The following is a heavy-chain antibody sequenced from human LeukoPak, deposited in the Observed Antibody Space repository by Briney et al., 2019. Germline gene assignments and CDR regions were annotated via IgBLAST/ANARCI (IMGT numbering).Heavy chain of an antibody. D-gene: IGHD6-19*01. CDR1: GFTFSSYW. V-gene: IGHV3-7*01. CDR2: IKQDGSEG. J-gene: IGHJ3*02. CDR3: ARIWVGQWLVRGAFDI. Sequence: GGSLRLSCAAAGFTFSSYWMSWVRQAPGKGLEWVANIKQDGSEGYYVDSVKGRFTISRDNAKNSLYLQMNSLRAEDTAVYYCARIWVGQWLVRGAFDIWGQGTMVTVSS.